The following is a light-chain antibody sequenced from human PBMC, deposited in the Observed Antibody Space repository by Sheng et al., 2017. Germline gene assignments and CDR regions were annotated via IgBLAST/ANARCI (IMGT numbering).Light chain of an antibody. CDR2: GTS. J-gene: IGKJ1*01. CDR1: QSVSSN. CDR3: HQYNHWPGT. Sequence: EIVMTQSPGTLSVSPGERATLTCRASQSVSSNLAWYQQKPGQAPRLLISGTSTRAHGVPARFSGSGSGTEFTLTISSLQSEDFGLYYCHQYNHWPGTFGRGTKVEIK. V-gene: IGKV3-15*01.